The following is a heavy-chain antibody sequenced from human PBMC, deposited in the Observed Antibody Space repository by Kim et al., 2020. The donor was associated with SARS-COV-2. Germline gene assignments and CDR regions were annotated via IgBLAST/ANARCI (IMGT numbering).Heavy chain of an antibody. CDR2: ISYDGSNK. D-gene: IGHD3-22*01. CDR3: ASRRITMIVVDDY. CDR1: GFTFSSYA. V-gene: IGHV3-30*04. J-gene: IGHJ4*02. Sequence: GGSLRLSCAASGFTFSSYAMHWVRQAPGKGLEWVAVISYDGSNKYYADSVKGRFTISRDNSKNTLYLQMNSLRAEDTAVYYCASRRITMIVVDDYWGQGTLVTVSS.